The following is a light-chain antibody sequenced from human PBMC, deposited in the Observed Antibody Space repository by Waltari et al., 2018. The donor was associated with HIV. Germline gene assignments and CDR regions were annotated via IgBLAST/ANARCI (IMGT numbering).Light chain of an antibody. Sequence: QAVVTQEPSLTVSPGGTVTLTCASSTGAVTSGHCPYWFQRRPGQAPKTLLYDTSNRHSWTPARFSGSLLGDRPALTLTGAQFEDEADYFCLLSFNGVVVFGGGTSLTVL. CDR2: DTS. CDR1: TGAVTSGHC. J-gene: IGLJ2*01. CDR3: LLSFNGVVV. V-gene: IGLV7-46*01.